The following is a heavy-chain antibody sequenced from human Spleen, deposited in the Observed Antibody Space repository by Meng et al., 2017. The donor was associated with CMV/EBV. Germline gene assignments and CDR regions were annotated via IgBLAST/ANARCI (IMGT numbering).Heavy chain of an antibody. CDR2: IRYDGHNT. J-gene: IGHJ6*02. D-gene: IGHD3-3*01. Sequence: GESLKISCAASGFTFNTYTMNWLRQAPGKGLEWVAFIRYDGHNTYSADSVKGRFIISRDNSRNTLYLQMNSLRAEDTAVYYCAKDAVRFLEWLSQGRMDVWGQGTTVTVSS. CDR3: AKDAVRFLEWLSQGRMDV. CDR1: GFTFNTYT. V-gene: IGHV3-30*02.